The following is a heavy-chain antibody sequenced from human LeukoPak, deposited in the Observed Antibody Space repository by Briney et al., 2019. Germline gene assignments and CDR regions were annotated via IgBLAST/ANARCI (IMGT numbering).Heavy chain of an antibody. CDR1: GFTFSSYA. CDR2: ISGSGGST. D-gene: IGHD3-16*01. Sequence: GGSLRLSCAASGFTFSSYAMSWVRQAPGKGLEWVSAISGSGGSTYYADSVKGRFTISRDNFKNTLHLQMNSPRAEDTAVYYCARESYDDGLPDYWGQGTLVTVSS. J-gene: IGHJ4*02. V-gene: IGHV3-23*01. CDR3: ARESYDDGLPDY.